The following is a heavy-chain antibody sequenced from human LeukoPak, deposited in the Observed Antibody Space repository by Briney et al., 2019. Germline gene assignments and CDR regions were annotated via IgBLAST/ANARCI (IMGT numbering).Heavy chain of an antibody. CDR2: INHSGST. J-gene: IGHJ4*02. D-gene: IGHD2-15*01. V-gene: IGHV4-34*01. Sequence: KPSETLSLTCAVYGGSFSGYYWSWIRQPPGKGLEWIGEINHSGSTNYNPSLKSRVTISVDTSKNQFSLKLSSVTAADTAVYYCARLAGVVVAAISFFDYWGQGTLVTVSS. CDR3: ARLAGVVVAAISFFDY. CDR1: GGSFSGYY.